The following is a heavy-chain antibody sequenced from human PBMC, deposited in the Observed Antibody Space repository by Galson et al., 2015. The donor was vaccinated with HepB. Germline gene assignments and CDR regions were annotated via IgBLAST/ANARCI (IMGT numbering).Heavy chain of an antibody. D-gene: IGHD3-3*01. J-gene: IGHJ5*02. CDR2: IWFDGSNK. CDR1: GFTFRSYG. V-gene: IGHV3-33*01. Sequence: SLRLSCAASGFTFRSYGMHWVRQAPGKELEWVAVIWFDGSNKYYADSVKGRFTISRDNSKNTLSLQMDSLRAEDTAVYYCTRYDSKWFDPWGQGTLITVSS. CDR3: TRYDSKWFDP.